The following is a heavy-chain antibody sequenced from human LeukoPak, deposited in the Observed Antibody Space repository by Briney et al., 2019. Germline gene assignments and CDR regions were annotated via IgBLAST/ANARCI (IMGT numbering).Heavy chain of an antibody. CDR3: AREVGDYGDHFDY. J-gene: IGHJ4*02. V-gene: IGHV1-3*01. D-gene: IGHD4-17*01. CDR2: INAGNGNT. CDR1: GYTFTGYY. Sequence: ASVKVSCKASGYTFTGYYMHWVRQAPGQGLEWMGWINAGNGNTKYSQKFQGRVTITRDTSASTACMELSSLRSEDTAVYYCAREVGDYGDHFDYWGQGTLVTVSS.